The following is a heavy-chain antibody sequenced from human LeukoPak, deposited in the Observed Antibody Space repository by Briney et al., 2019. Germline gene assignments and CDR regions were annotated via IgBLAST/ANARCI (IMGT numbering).Heavy chain of an antibody. Sequence: ASVKVSCKASGGTFSSYAISWVRQAPGQGLEWMGGIIPIFGTANYAQKFQGRVTITADESTSTAYMELSSLRSEDTAVYYCAQAEIYGPTRNAFDIWGQGTMVTVSS. CDR2: IIPIFGTA. J-gene: IGHJ3*02. V-gene: IGHV1-69*13. CDR3: AQAEIYGPTRNAFDI. CDR1: GGTFSSYA. D-gene: IGHD1-14*01.